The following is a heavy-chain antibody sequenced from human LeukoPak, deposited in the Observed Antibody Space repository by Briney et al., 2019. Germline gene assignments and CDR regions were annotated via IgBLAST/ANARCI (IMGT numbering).Heavy chain of an antibody. V-gene: IGHV3-7*01. J-gene: IGHJ4*02. CDR2: IRKDGGDI. D-gene: IGHD3-10*01. CDR3: ARDAFGDFSY. Sequence: GGSLRLSCVASGLSFVSYWMDWVRQAPGKGLEWVANIRKDGGDIHYVDSVKGRFTISRDNAKNSVYLQMHSLRAEDTAMYYCARDAFGDFSYWGQGILVTVSS. CDR1: GLSFVSYW.